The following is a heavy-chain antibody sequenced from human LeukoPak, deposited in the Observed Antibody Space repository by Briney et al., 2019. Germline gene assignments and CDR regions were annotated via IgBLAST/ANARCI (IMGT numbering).Heavy chain of an antibody. D-gene: IGHD5-18*01. V-gene: IGHV4-59*01. J-gene: IGHJ4*02. CDR1: GGSTSSYY. CDR2: IYYTGRT. CDR3: ARGQKYRCGYIVTELGSGYFDY. Sequence: PPETLSLTCSVSGGSTSSYYRSSIRQPPGKGLEWIGYIYYTGRTSYNPSLKSRVTISVDTSKNQFSLRLSSVTAADTAVYYCARGQKYRCGYIVTELGSGYFDYWGQGTLVTVSS.